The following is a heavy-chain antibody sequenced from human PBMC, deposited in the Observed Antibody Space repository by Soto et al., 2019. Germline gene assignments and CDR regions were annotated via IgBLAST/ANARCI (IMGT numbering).Heavy chain of an antibody. CDR2: IDPSESYT. CDR3: ARNRKYYYDSRGYYFPLYYSHYAIDV. J-gene: IGHJ6*01. D-gene: IGHD3-22*01. CDR1: GYSFTSYL. Sequence: GESLKISCKGSGYSFTSYLIRCVRQMPWKGLEWMVRIDPSESYTNYSPSFQGHVTIPADKXISTAYLQWRSLKASDTAMYYCARNRKYYYDSRGYYFPLYYSHYAIDVWGQATTLTVSS. V-gene: IGHV5-10-1*01.